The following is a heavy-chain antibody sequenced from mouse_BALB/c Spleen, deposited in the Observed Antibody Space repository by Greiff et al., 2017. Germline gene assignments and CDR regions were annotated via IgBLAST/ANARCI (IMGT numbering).Heavy chain of an antibody. D-gene: IGHD2-3*01. CDR2: ISSGGGST. V-gene: IGHV5-12-1*01. J-gene: IGHJ3*01. CDR3: AKPYDGFHFAY. Sequence: EVKVVESGGGLVKPGGSLKLSCAASGFAFSSYDMSWVRQTPEKRLEWVAYISSGGGSTSYPDTVKGRFTISRDNAKNTLYLQMSSLKSEDTAMYYCAKPYDGFHFAYWGQGTLVTVSA. CDR1: GFAFSSYD.